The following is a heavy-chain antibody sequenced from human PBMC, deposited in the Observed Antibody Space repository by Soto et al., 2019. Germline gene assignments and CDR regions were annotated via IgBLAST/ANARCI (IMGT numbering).Heavy chain of an antibody. D-gene: IGHD3-9*01. CDR1: GFTFSDHY. V-gene: IGHV3-72*01. Sequence: EVQLVESGGGLVQPGGSLRLSCEASGFTFSDHYMDWVRQASGKGLEWVGRIRNKANSYTAEYAASVKGRFTISRDDSKNSRYLQMNSLKIEDTALYYCVRAGTGYQLDYWGQGTLVTVSS. J-gene: IGHJ4*02. CDR3: VRAGTGYQLDY. CDR2: IRNKANSYTA.